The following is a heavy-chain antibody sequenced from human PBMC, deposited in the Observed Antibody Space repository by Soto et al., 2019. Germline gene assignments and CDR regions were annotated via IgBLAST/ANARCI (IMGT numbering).Heavy chain of an antibody. Sequence: QVQLVQSGAEVKKPGSSVKVSCKASGGTFSSYAISWVRQAPGQGLEWMGGIIPIFGTANYAQKFQGRVTITADKSTSTAYMELSSLRSEDTAVYYCARGRLELRGYGYYYCGMDVWGQGTTVTVSS. CDR1: GGTFSSYA. J-gene: IGHJ6*02. V-gene: IGHV1-69*06. CDR3: ARGRLELRGYGYYYCGMDV. D-gene: IGHD1-7*01. CDR2: IIPIFGTA.